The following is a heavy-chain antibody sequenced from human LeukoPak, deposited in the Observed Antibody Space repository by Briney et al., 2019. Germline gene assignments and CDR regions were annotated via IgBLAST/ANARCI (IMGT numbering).Heavy chain of an antibody. Sequence: RGRSLRLSCAASGFTFSSYGMHWVRQAPGKGLEWVAVIWYDGSNKYYADSVKGRFTISRDNSKNTLYLQMNSLRAEDTAVYYCARDSGAPELYFDYWGQGTLVTVSS. CDR2: IWYDGSNK. J-gene: IGHJ4*02. CDR3: ARDSGAPELYFDY. D-gene: IGHD1-26*01. V-gene: IGHV3-33*01. CDR1: GFTFSSYG.